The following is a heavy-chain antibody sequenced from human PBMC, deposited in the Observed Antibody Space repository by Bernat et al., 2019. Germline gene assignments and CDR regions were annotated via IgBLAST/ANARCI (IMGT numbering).Heavy chain of an antibody. CDR2: ISAYNGNT. J-gene: IGHJ6*03. CDR1: GYTFTSYG. Sequence: QVQPVQFGAEVKKPGASVKVSCKAFGYTFTSYGISWVRQDPGQGLEWMGWISAYNGNTNYARKLQGRVTMTTDTSTSTAYMELRSLRSDDTAVYYCARDRPMATVTTGAYYYYYMDVWGKQTTVTVSS. V-gene: IGHV1-18*01. CDR3: ARDRPMATVTTGAYYYYYMDV. D-gene: IGHD4-17*01.